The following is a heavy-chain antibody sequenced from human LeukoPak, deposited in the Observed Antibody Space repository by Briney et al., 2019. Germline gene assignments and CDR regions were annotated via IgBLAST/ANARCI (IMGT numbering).Heavy chain of an antibody. CDR3: ASRSVAGTKTPFDY. CDR1: GFTVSGIY. Sequence: GGSLRLSCAASGFTVSGIYMSWVRQAPGKGLEWVSVIYSGGSTYYADSVKGRFTISRDNSKNTLYLQMNSLRAEDTAVYYCASRSVAGTKTPFDYWGQGTLVTVSS. J-gene: IGHJ4*02. D-gene: IGHD6-19*01. CDR2: IYSGGST. V-gene: IGHV3-53*01.